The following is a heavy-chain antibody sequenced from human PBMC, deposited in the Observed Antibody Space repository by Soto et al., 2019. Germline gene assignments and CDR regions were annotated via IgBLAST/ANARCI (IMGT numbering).Heavy chain of an antibody. V-gene: IGHV3-11*01. CDR3: ARDRLGYSSSWPYYYYYYMDV. CDR1: GFTFSDYY. J-gene: IGHJ6*03. Sequence: VQLVESGGGLVQPGGSLRLSCAASGFTFSDYYMSWIRQAPGKGLEWVSYISSSGSTIYYADSVKGRFTISRDNAKNSLYLQMNSLRAEDTAVYYCARDRLGYSSSWPYYYYYYMDVWGKGTTVTVSS. D-gene: IGHD6-13*01. CDR2: ISSSGSTI.